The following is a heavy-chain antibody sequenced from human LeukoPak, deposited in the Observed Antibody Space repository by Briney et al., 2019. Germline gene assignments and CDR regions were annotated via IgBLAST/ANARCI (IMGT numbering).Heavy chain of an antibody. Sequence: PGGSLRLSCAASGFTFSSYSMNWVRQAPGKGLEWVSGIYTNGNTRYADSVRGRFTISRDNSKNTLYLQMHSLRVDDTAVYYCAHLVWEYVGGLDVWGQGTTVTVSS. D-gene: IGHD3/OR15-3a*01. CDR3: AHLVWEYVGGLDV. V-gene: IGHV3-53*01. CDR2: IYTNGNT. CDR1: GFTFSSYS. J-gene: IGHJ6*02.